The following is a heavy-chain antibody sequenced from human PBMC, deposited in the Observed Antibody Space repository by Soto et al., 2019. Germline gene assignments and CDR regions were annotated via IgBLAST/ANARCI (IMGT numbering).Heavy chain of an antibody. D-gene: IGHD3-10*01. CDR3: ARRGSGHTFDY. J-gene: IGHJ4*02. CDR1: GASISRTGFH. V-gene: IGHV4-39*01. CDR2: IYEGGTT. Sequence: TSETLSLTXAVAGASISRTGFHWGWIRQPPGQGLEWIGSIYEGGTTFYNSSLKSRVTISADTSKNQFSLRLTSVTAADTAVYFCARRGSGHTFDYWGQGTLVTVSS.